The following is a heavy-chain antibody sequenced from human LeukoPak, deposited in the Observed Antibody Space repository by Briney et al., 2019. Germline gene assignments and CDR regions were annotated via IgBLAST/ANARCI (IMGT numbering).Heavy chain of an antibody. D-gene: IGHD2-2*01. J-gene: IGHJ4*02. CDR3: ARYYCSSTSCYAPSGY. CDR2: ISSSSSTI. V-gene: IGHV3-48*02. Sequence: GGSLRLSCAASGFTFSSYSMNWVRQAPGKGLEWVSYISSSSSTIYYADSVKGRFTISRDNAKNSLYLQMSSLRDEDTAVYYCARYYCSSTSCYAPSGYWGQGTLVTVSS. CDR1: GFTFSSYS.